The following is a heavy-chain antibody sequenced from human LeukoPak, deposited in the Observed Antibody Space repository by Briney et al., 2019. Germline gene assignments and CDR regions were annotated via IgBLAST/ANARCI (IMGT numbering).Heavy chain of an antibody. Sequence: SETLSLTCAVYGGSFSGYYWSWIRQPPGKGLEWVGEINHSGSTNYNPSLKSRVTISVDRSKNQFSLKLSSVTAADTAVYYCARVSAPYYDFWSGFFDPWGQGTLVTVSS. CDR2: INHSGST. CDR3: ARVSAPYYDFWSGFFDP. J-gene: IGHJ5*02. V-gene: IGHV4-34*01. CDR1: GGSFSGYY. D-gene: IGHD3-3*01.